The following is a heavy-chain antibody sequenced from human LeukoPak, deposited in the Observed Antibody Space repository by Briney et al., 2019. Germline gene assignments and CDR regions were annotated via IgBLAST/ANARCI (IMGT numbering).Heavy chain of an antibody. CDR3: ARGQTDILTRYYYFDY. J-gene: IGHJ4*02. D-gene: IGHD3-9*01. Sequence: GGSLRLSCAASGFTFNNYAMSWVRQAPGKGLQWISVISGSDGSTYYADSVKGRFTISRDNSKNTLYLQMNSLRAEDTAVYYCARGQTDILTRYYYFDYWGQGTLVTVSS. CDR2: ISGSDGST. V-gene: IGHV3-23*01. CDR1: GFTFNNYA.